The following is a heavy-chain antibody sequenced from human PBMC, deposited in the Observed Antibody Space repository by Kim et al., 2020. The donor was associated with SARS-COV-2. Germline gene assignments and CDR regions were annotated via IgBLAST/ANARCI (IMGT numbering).Heavy chain of an antibody. D-gene: IGHD3-9*01. V-gene: IGHV1-69*13. J-gene: IGHJ5*02. CDR1: GGTFSSYA. CDR3: ARDFQIRYFDWPYGLDP. Sequence: SVKVSCKASGGTFSSYATSWVRQAPGQGLEWMGGIIPIFGTANYAQKFQGRVTITADESTSTAYMELSSLRSEDTAVYYCARDFQIRYFDWPYGLDPWGQGTLVTVSS. CDR2: IIPIFGTA.